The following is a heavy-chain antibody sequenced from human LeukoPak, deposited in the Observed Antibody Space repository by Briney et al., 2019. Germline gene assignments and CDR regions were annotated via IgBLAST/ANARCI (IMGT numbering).Heavy chain of an antibody. D-gene: IGHD3-3*01. CDR2: IYYSGST. Sequence: PSETLSLTCTVSGGSISSSSYYWGWIRQPPGKGLEWIGSIYYSGSTYYNPSLKSRVTISVDTSKNQFSLKLSSVTAADTAVYYCARGRFVLRFLEWSRGFFDYWGQGTLVTVSS. CDR1: GGSISSSSYY. V-gene: IGHV4-39*07. J-gene: IGHJ4*02. CDR3: ARGRFVLRFLEWSRGFFDY.